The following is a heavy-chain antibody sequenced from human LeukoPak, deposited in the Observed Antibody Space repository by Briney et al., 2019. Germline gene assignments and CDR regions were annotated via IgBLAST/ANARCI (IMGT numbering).Heavy chain of an antibody. D-gene: IGHD3-16*01. CDR1: GGSISSYY. Sequence: SETLSLTCTVSGGSISSYYWSWIWQPPGKGLEWIGYIYYSGSTNYNPSLKSRVTISVDTSKNQFSLKLSSVTAADTAVCYCARERAFGGAYYFDYWGQGTLVTVSS. V-gene: IGHV4-59*01. J-gene: IGHJ4*02. CDR2: IYYSGST. CDR3: ARERAFGGAYYFDY.